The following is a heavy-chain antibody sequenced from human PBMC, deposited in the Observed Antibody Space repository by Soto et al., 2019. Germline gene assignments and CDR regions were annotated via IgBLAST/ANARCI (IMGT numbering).Heavy chain of an antibody. CDR3: ASYYGSGSYYNWFDP. CDR2: INHSGST. CDR1: GGSFSGYY. Sequence: PSETLSLTCAVYGGSFSGYYWSWIRQPPGKGLEWIGEINHSGSTNYNPSLKSRVTISVDTSKNQFSLKLSSVTAADTAVYYCASYYGSGSYYNWFDPWGQGTRVTVAS. V-gene: IGHV4-34*01. D-gene: IGHD3-10*01. J-gene: IGHJ5*02.